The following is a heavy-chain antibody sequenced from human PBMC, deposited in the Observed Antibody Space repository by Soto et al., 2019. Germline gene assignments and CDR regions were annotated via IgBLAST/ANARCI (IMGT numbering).Heavy chain of an antibody. Sequence: QVQLQQWGAGLLKPSETLSLTCGVYGGSFSGYSWSWIRQPPGKGLEWIGEINDSSSTKYNPSLKSRVTLSLETSKSQFSLRLSSVTAADTAVYDCARRTGVYYYYMDVWGKGTTVTVSS. V-gene: IGHV4-34*01. CDR2: INDSSST. CDR3: ARRTGVYYYYMDV. J-gene: IGHJ6*03. D-gene: IGHD3-10*01. CDR1: GGSFSGYS.